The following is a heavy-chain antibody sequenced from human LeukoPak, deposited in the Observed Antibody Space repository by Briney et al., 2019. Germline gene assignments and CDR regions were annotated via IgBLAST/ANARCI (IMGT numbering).Heavy chain of an antibody. D-gene: IGHD6-19*01. V-gene: IGHV3-30*04. CDR1: GFTFSSYA. J-gene: IGHJ4*02. Sequence: GGSLRLSCAASGFTFSSYAMHWVRQAPGKGLEWVAVISYDGSNKCYADSVKGRFTISRDNSKNTLYLQMNSLRAEDTAVYYCARDRYSSGFGGVDYWGQGTLVTVSS. CDR3: ARDRYSSGFGGVDY. CDR2: ISYDGSNK.